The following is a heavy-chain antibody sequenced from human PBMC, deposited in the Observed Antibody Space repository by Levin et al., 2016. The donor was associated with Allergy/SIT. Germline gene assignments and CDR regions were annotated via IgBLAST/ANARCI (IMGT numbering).Heavy chain of an antibody. V-gene: IGHV4-4*02. CDR2: IYHTGST. CDR1: GGSISSSNW. D-gene: IGHD2-2*01. CDR3: ARASPVPTSMALFDY. J-gene: IGHJ4*02. Sequence: SETLSLTCAVSGGSISSSNWWSWVRQPPGKGLEWIGEIYHTGSTNYNPSLESRVTISVDRSKNQFSLRLTSVTAADTAVYYCARASPVPTSMALFDYWDQGTRVTVTS.